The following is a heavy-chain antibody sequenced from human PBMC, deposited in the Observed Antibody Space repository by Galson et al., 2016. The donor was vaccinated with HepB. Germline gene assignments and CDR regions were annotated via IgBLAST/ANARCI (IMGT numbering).Heavy chain of an antibody. Sequence: SLRLSCAASGFTFRSHAMSWVRQAPGRGLEWVSSITAGSTSTFYEDSVKGRFTMSRDNSKNTLYLQMNSLRAKDTAIYYCARDPASFYYDSRFHPHDYWGQGTLVTVSS. D-gene: IGHD3-22*01. J-gene: IGHJ4*02. CDR2: ITAGSTST. V-gene: IGHV3-23*01. CDR1: GFTFRSHA. CDR3: ARDPASFYYDSRFHPHDY.